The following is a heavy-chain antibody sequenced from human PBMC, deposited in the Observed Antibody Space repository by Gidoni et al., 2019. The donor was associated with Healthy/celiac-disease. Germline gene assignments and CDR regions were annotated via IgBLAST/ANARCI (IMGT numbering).Heavy chain of an antibody. V-gene: IGHV4-59*01. CDR1: GGSISSYY. CDR3: ARVRVVPAARYYYYGMDV. D-gene: IGHD2-2*01. J-gene: IGHJ6*02. CDR2: IYYSGST. Sequence: QVQLQESGPGLVKPSETLSLTCTVSGGSISSYYWSWIRQPPGKGLEWIGYIYYSGSTNYNPSLKSRVTISVDTSKNQFSLKLSSVTAADTAVYYCARVRVVPAARYYYYGMDVWGQGTTVTVSS.